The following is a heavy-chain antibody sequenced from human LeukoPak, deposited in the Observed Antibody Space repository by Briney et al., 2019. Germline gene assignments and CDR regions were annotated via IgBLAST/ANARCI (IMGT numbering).Heavy chain of an antibody. D-gene: IGHD6-19*01. CDR2: IWYDGSNK. CDR3: ARSVVAVAGPPGDY. Sequence: GRSLRLSCAASGFTFSSYGMHWVRQAPGKGLEWVAVIWYDGSNKYYADSVKGRFTISRDNSKNTLYLQMNSPRAEDTAVYYCARSVVAVAGPPGDYWGQGTLVTVSS. J-gene: IGHJ4*02. CDR1: GFTFSSYG. V-gene: IGHV3-33*01.